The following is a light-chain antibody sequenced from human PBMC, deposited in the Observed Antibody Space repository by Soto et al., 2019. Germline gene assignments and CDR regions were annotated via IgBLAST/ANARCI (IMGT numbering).Light chain of an antibody. CDR2: DAS. J-gene: IGKJ5*01. CDR3: QQCAHVPSIT. V-gene: IGKV1-33*01. CDR1: QDISNY. Sequence: DIQMTQSPSSLSASVGDRVTITCQASQDISNYLNWYQQKPGKAPKLLIYDASNLQTGVPARFSGSGSGTHFTVTISGLQPEDMATYYCQQCAHVPSITFGPGTRL.